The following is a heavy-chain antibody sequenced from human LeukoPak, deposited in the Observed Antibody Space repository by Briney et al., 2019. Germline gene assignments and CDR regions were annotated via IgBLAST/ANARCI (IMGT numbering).Heavy chain of an antibody. CDR3: ARAAKGYSSSWYFDY. J-gene: IGHJ4*02. CDR1: GYTFTSYG. V-gene: IGHV1-18*01. CDR2: ISAYNGNT. Sequence: ASVKVSCKASGYTFTSYGISWVRQAPGQGLEWMGWISAYNGNTNHAQKLQGRVTMTTDTSTSTAYMELRSLRSDDTAVYYCARAAKGYSSSWYFDYWGQGTLVTVSS. D-gene: IGHD6-13*01.